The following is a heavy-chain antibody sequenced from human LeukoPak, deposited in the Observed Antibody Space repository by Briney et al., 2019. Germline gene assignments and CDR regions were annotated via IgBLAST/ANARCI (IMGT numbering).Heavy chain of an antibody. CDR2: ISWNSGSI. J-gene: IGHJ3*02. V-gene: IGHV3-9*01. D-gene: IGHD1-14*01. Sequence: GGSLRLSCAASGFTFSSYWMHWVRQAPGKGLEWVSGISWNSGSIGYADSVKGRFTISRDNAKNSLYLQMNSLRAEDTALYYCAKDIRTTGAFDIWGQGTMVTVSS. CDR3: AKDIRTTGAFDI. CDR1: GFTFSSYW.